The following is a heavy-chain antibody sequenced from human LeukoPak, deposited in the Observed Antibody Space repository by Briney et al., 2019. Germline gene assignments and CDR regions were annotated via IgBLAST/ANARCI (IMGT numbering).Heavy chain of an antibody. D-gene: IGHD2-15*01. CDR2: INRNRNEK. CDR3: ARGYCSGGSCYSIAY. Sequence: PVGSLRLSCAASLFTFSAYLMSCGRQAPGEGRECVSHINRNRNEKYYVDSVKGRVTISRDNAKNSLYLQMNSLRAEDTAVYYCARGYCSGGSCYSIAYWGEGTVVTVSS. V-gene: IGHV3-7*01. J-gene: IGHJ4*02. CDR1: LFTFSAYL.